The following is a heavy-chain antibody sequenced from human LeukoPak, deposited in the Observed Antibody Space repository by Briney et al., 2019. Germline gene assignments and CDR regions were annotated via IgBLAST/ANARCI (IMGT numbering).Heavy chain of an antibody. J-gene: IGHJ4*02. CDR2: ISTTGGGT. D-gene: IGHD2-2*01. Sequence: GGSLRLSCAGSGFTFSSYAMTWVRQAPGKGLEWVSAISTTGGGTYYADSVKGRFTISRDNSKNTLYLQMNSLRAEDTAVYSCAKDRGDCSSTSCYLSDWGQGTLVTVSS. CDR1: GFTFSSYA. V-gene: IGHV3-23*01. CDR3: AKDRGDCSSTSCYLSD.